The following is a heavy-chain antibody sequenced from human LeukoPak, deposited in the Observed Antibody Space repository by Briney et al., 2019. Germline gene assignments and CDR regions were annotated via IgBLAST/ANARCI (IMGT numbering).Heavy chain of an antibody. J-gene: IGHJ4*02. CDR1: GFTFSSYA. Sequence: GGSLRLSCAASGFTFSSYAMSWVRQAPGKGLEWVAVISYDGSNKYYADSVKGRFTISRDNSKNTLYLQMNSLRAEDTAVYYCSSGWYYFDYWGQGTLVTVSS. CDR2: ISYDGSNK. D-gene: IGHD6-19*01. V-gene: IGHV3-30*03. CDR3: SSGWYYFDY.